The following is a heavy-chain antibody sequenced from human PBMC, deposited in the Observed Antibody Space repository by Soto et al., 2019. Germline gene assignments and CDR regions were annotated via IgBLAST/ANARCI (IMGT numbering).Heavy chain of an antibody. CDR3: ARESRNYVFDY. CDR2: IWYDGSNK. D-gene: IGHD3-16*01. CDR1: GFTFSSNG. Sequence: QVQLVESGGGVVQPGRSLRLSCAASGFTFSSNGMHWVRQAPGKGLEWVAAIWYDGSNKYYADSVKGRFTIFRDNSKNPLYLQMNSLRAEDTDVYYCARESRNYVFDYWGQGTLVTVSS. J-gene: IGHJ4*02. V-gene: IGHV3-33*01.